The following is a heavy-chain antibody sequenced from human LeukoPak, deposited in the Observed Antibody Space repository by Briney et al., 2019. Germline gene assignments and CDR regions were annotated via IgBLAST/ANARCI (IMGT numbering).Heavy chain of an antibody. D-gene: IGHD6-19*01. CDR3: ARDWEQWLVTYYFEY. CDR1: GFTFSSYA. V-gene: IGHV3-23*01. J-gene: IGHJ4*02. CDR2: ISGSGTST. Sequence: PGGSLRLSCAASGFTFSSYAMSWVRQAPGKGLEWVSAISGSGTSTYYADSVKGRFTISRDNSKNTLNLQMSSLKPGDTAVYYCARDWEQWLVTYYFEYWGQGTLVTVSS.